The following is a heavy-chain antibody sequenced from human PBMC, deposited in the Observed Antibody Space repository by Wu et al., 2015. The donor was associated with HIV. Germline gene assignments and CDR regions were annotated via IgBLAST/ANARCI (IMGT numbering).Heavy chain of an antibody. CDR1: GYTFTSYG. CDR3: ARGSFGGYDFWSGYFGEYYYYMDV. V-gene: IGHV1-18*01. J-gene: IGHJ6*03. Sequence: QVQLVQSGAEVKKPGASVKVSCKASGYTFTSYGISWVRQAPGQGLEWMGWISAYNGNANYAQKLQGRVTMTTDTSTSTAYMELRSLRSDDTAVYYCARGSFGGYDFWSGYFGEYYYYMDVWGKGTTVTVSS. CDR2: ISAYNGNA. D-gene: IGHD3-3*01.